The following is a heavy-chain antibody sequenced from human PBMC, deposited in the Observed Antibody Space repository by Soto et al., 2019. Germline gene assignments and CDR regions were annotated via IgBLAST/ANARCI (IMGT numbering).Heavy chain of an antibody. D-gene: IGHD1-7*01. CDR3: ARTPETRGWLDP. CDR2: IYHSGTT. Sequence: SETLSLTCAVSGYSIGSAYHWGWIRQPPGKGLEWIGNIYHSGTTYYNPSLESRVTISVDTSNNQFSLKLTSVTAADTAVYYCARTPETRGWLDPWGQGTLVTVSS. J-gene: IGHJ5*02. V-gene: IGHV4-38-2*01. CDR1: GYSIGSAYH.